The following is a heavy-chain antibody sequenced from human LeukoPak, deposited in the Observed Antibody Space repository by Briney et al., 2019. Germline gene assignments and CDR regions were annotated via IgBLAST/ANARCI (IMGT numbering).Heavy chain of an antibody. Sequence: GGSLRLSCAASGFTFSSNWMHWVRQAPGKGLEWVSSITSSSYIYYADSVKGRFTISRDNAKNSLYLQMNSLRAEDTAVYYCARRVIIGDAFDIWGQGTMVTVSS. CDR2: ITSSSYI. J-gene: IGHJ3*02. CDR1: GFTFSSNW. CDR3: ARRVIIGDAFDI. D-gene: IGHD3-3*01. V-gene: IGHV3-69-1*01.